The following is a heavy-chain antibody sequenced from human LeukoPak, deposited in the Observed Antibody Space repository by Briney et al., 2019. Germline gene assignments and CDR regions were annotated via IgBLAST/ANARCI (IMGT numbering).Heavy chain of an antibody. CDR1: GYTFTSYY. V-gene: IGHV1-46*01. J-gene: IGHJ4*02. CDR2: INPSGGST. Sequence: GASVKVSCKASGYTFTSYYMHWVRQAPGQGLEWMGIINPSGGSTSYAQKFQGRVTMTRDTSTSTVYMELSSLRSEDTAVYYCASPLGWDREGGDYWGQGTLVTVS. D-gene: IGHD1-26*01. CDR3: ASPLGWDREGGDY.